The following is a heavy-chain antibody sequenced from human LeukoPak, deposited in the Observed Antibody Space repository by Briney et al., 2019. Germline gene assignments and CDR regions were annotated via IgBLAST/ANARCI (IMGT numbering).Heavy chain of an antibody. CDR1: GFTFSNHW. D-gene: IGHD2-15*01. Sequence: PGGSLRLSCAAAGFTFSNHWMCWVSQTPGKGLEWVANIKQDGSDKYYVDSVKVRFTISRDNAKNSLYLQMNNLRAEDTAVYYCARWRWVAYWGQGTLVTVSS. CDR2: IKQDGSDK. CDR3: ARWRWVAY. V-gene: IGHV3-7*01. J-gene: IGHJ4*02.